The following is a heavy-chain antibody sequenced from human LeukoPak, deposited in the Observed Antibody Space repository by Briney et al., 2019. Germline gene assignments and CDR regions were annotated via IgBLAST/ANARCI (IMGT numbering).Heavy chain of an antibody. J-gene: IGHJ4*02. CDR1: GGSISSYY. CDR3: AKYAGHHPGYFDY. CDR2: VYYSGTT. Sequence: PSETLSLTCTVSGGSISSYYWSWIRQPPGKGLEWIGYVYYSGTTNYNPSLKSRVTMSVDMSKSQFSLKLSPVTAADTAVYYCAKYAGHHPGYFDYWGQGTLVTVSS. V-gene: IGHV4-59*01. D-gene: IGHD2-8*01.